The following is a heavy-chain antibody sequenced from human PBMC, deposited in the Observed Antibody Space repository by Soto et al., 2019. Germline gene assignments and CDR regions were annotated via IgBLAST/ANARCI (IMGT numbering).Heavy chain of an antibody. D-gene: IGHD6-19*01. J-gene: IGHJ4*02. CDR3: ARDAAVPGETDRFDY. CDR1: GDSISSNVW. CDR2: IYHSGSA. V-gene: IGHV4-4*02. Sequence: QVQLQESGPGLVRPSGTLSLTCAVSGDSISSNVWWSLVRQPPGKGLEWIGEIYHSGSANFNPSLKSRVTMSVDTSKNQFSLKLNSVTAADTAMYYCARDAAVPGETDRFDYWGQGTLVSVSS.